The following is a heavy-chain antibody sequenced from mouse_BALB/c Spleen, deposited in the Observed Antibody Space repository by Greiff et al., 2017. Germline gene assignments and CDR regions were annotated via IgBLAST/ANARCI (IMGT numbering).Heavy chain of an antibody. J-gene: IGHJ3*01. CDR2: ISYSGST. V-gene: IGHV3-2*02. D-gene: IGHD1-2*01. Sequence: EVKLMESGPGLVKPSQSLSLTCTVTGYSITSDYAWNWIRQFPGNKLEWMGYISYSGSTSYNPSLKSRISITRDTSKNQFFLQLNSVTTEDTATYYCARSSLLRPPWFAYWGQGTLVTVSA. CDR3: ARSSLLRPPWFAY. CDR1: GYSITSDYA.